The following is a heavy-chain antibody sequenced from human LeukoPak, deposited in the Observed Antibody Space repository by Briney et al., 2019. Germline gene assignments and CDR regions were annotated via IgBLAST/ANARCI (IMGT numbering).Heavy chain of an antibody. V-gene: IGHV3-30*03. D-gene: IGHD1-26*01. CDR1: GFTFSSYG. Sequence: GRSLRLSCAASGFTFSSYGMHWVRQAPGKGLEWVAVISYDGSNKYYADSVKGRFTISRDNSKNTLYLQMNSLRAEDTAVYYCARDQGGSYSRYYFDYWGQGTLVTVSS. J-gene: IGHJ4*02. CDR2: ISYDGSNK. CDR3: ARDQGGSYSRYYFDY.